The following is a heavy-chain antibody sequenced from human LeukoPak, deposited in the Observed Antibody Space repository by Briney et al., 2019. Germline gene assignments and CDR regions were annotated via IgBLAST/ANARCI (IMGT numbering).Heavy chain of an antibody. Sequence: GGSLRLSCAASGFTFRSYSMNWVRQAPGKGLEWVSAIDPSSTYIYYADSVKGRFTISRDNAENSLYLQMNSLRVEDTAVYYCAKDLIYWTPLFDYWGQGTLVTVSS. CDR2: IDPSSTYI. CDR1: GFTFRSYS. J-gene: IGHJ4*02. D-gene: IGHD1-1*01. V-gene: IGHV3-21*01. CDR3: AKDLIYWTPLFDY.